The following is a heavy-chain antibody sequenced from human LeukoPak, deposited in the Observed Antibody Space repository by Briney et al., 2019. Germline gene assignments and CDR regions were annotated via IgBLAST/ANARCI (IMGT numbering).Heavy chain of an antibody. CDR2: ISSSSSYI. Sequence: GGSLRLSCAASGFTFSSYSMNWVRQAPGKGLEWVSYISSSSSYIYYADSVKGRFTISRDNAKNSLYLQMNSLRAEDTAVYYCARDSGHSVRMDVWGKGTTVTVSS. CDR3: ARDSGHSVRMDV. J-gene: IGHJ6*04. D-gene: IGHD3-10*01. CDR1: GFTFSSYS. V-gene: IGHV3-21*05.